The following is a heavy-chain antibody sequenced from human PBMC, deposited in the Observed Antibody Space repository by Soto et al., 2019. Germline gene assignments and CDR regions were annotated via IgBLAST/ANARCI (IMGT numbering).Heavy chain of an antibody. CDR3: AKGQGELRTSDY. CDR2: ISYDGSNK. Sequence: QVQLVESGGGVVQPGRSLRLSCAASGFTFSSYGMHWVRQAPGKGLEWVAVISYDGSNKYYADSVKGRFTISRDNSKNTLYLQMNSLRAEDTAVYYCAKGQGELRTSDYLGQGTLVTVSS. J-gene: IGHJ4*02. D-gene: IGHD1-26*01. CDR1: GFTFSSYG. V-gene: IGHV3-30*18.